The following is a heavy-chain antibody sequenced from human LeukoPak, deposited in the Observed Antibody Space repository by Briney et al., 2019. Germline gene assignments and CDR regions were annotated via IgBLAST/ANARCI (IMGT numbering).Heavy chain of an antibody. V-gene: IGHV3-21*01. D-gene: IGHD3-10*01. Sequence: GSLRLSCVASAFTCITYHVNWGRQAPGKGLEWVSYISSGSSYINYAESVKGRFTISRDNANNSLYLQMNSQRVEDTAVYYCARSFALSGSSWGQGSLVTVSS. CDR1: AFTCITYH. CDR2: ISSGSSYI. J-gene: IGHJ5*02. CDR3: ARSFALSGSS.